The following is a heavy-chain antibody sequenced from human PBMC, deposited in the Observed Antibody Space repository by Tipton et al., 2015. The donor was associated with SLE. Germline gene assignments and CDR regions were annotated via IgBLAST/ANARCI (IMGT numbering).Heavy chain of an antibody. Sequence: TLSLTCTVSGGSISSYYWSWIRQPPGKGLEWIGEINHSGSTNYNPSLKSRVTISVDTSKNQFSLKLGSVTAADTAVYYCARGAAARHWFDPWGQGTLVTVSS. D-gene: IGHD6-6*01. CDR1: GGSISSYY. CDR2: INHSGST. J-gene: IGHJ5*02. V-gene: IGHV4-34*01. CDR3: ARGAAARHWFDP.